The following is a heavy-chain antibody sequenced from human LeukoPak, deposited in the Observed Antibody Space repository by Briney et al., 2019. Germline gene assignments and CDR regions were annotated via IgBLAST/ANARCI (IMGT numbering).Heavy chain of an antibody. CDR3: ARGIATGGPYSYFYYMDV. J-gene: IGHJ6*03. D-gene: IGHD6-13*01. CDR2: IYFNGHT. Sequence: SETLSLTCTVSGGSVHSGTYYWTWIRQAPGKGLTWIGYIYFNGHTNYNPSLGSRVTTSIDTFQNQFSLQLNSVIAADTAVYYCARGIATGGPYSYFYYMDVWGKGTTVTVSS. CDR1: GGSVHSGTYY. V-gene: IGHV4-61*01.